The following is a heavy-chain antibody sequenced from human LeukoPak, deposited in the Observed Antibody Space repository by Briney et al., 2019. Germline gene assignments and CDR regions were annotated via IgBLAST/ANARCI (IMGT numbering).Heavy chain of an antibody. CDR3: ASSYYDSSGYYALNDY. D-gene: IGHD3-22*01. J-gene: IGHJ4*02. CDR2: IIPIFGTA. V-gene: IGHV1-69*13. CDR1: GGTFSSYA. Sequence: SVKVSCRASGGTFSSYAISWVRQAPGQGLEWMGGIIPIFGTANYAQKFQGRVTITADESTSTAYMELSSLRSEDTAVYYCASSYYDSSGYYALNDYWGQGTLVTVSS.